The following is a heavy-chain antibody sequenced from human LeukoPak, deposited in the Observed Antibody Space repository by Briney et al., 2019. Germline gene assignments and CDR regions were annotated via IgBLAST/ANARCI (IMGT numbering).Heavy chain of an antibody. CDR3: TGESAARTIAVADH. Sequence: GGSLRLSCAASGFTFDDYGMSWVRQAPGKGLEWVSGINWNGGSTGYADSVKGRFTISRDNAKNSLYLQMNSLRAEDTAIYYCTGESAARTIAVADHWGQGTLVTVSS. CDR2: INWNGGST. V-gene: IGHV3-20*04. J-gene: IGHJ5*02. D-gene: IGHD6-19*01. CDR1: GFTFDDYG.